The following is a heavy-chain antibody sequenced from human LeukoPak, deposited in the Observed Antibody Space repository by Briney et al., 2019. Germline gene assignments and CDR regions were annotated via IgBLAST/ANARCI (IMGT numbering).Heavy chain of an antibody. J-gene: IGHJ4*02. CDR1: GFTFSSCW. D-gene: IGHD6-19*01. V-gene: IGHV3-7*03. CDR2: IKQDGSEK. CDR3: AKGLPYSSGWYFPDY. Sequence: GGSLRLSCAASGFTFSSCWMNWVRQAPGKGLEWVANIKQDGSEKYYVDSVKGRFTISRDNSKNTLYLQMNSLRAEDTAVYYCAKGLPYSSGWYFPDYWGQGTLVTVSS.